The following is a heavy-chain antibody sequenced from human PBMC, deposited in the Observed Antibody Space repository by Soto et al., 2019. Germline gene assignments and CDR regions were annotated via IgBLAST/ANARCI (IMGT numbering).Heavy chain of an antibody. D-gene: IGHD6-19*01. J-gene: IGHJ4*02. CDR3: STQWLD. CDR1: GFTFSDAW. V-gene: IGHV3-15*01. CDR2: IKKKTDGGTT. Sequence: EVQLVESGGGLVKPGGSLRLSCAASGFTFSDAWMSWVRQAPGKGLEWVGLIKKKTDGGTTDYAAPVKGRFTISRDDSKNTVYLQMSSLKTEDTAVYYCSTQWLDWGQGTLVTVSS.